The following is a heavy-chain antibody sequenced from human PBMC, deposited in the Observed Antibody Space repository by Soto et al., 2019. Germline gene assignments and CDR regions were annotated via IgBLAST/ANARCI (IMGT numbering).Heavy chain of an antibody. Sequence: QVQLVQSGAEVKKPGASVKVSCKASGYTFTSYGISWVRQAPGQGLEWMGWISAYNGNTNYAQKLQGRVTMTTDTSTSTAYMELRSLRSDATAVYYCARDFSWYYDILTGYYHFDYWGQGTLVTVSS. CDR3: ARDFSWYYDILTGYYHFDY. J-gene: IGHJ4*02. V-gene: IGHV1-18*01. CDR2: ISAYNGNT. D-gene: IGHD3-9*01. CDR1: GYTFTSYG.